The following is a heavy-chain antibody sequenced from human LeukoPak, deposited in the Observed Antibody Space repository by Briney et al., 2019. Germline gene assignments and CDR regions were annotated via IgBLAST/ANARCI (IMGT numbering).Heavy chain of an antibody. D-gene: IGHD1-26*01. CDR3: AKDLRYSGTSTVNDAFDI. Sequence: GGSLRLSCAASGFTFSSYTMHWVRQAPGKGLEWVSDISGSGGNTYYADSVKGRFTISRDNSKNTLYLQMNSLRAEDTAVYYCAKDLRYSGTSTVNDAFDIWGQGTMVTVPS. CDR2: ISGSGGNT. J-gene: IGHJ3*02. CDR1: GFTFSSYT. V-gene: IGHV3-23*01.